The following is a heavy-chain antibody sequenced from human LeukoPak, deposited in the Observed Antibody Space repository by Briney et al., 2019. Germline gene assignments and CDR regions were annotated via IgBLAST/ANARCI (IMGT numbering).Heavy chain of an antibody. Sequence: GAPVKVSCKASGYTFTSYYMHWVRQAPGQGLEWMGIINPSGGSTSYAQKFQGRVTMTRDTSTSTVYMELSSLRSEDTAVYYCARDLVGAQSRDYWGQGTLVTVSS. J-gene: IGHJ4*02. D-gene: IGHD1-26*01. CDR2: INPSGGST. CDR3: ARDLVGAQSRDY. V-gene: IGHV1-46*03. CDR1: GYTFTSYY.